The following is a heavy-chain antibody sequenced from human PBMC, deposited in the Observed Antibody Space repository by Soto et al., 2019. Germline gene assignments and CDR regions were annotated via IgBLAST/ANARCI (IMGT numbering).Heavy chain of an antibody. CDR1: GFTFSSYG. J-gene: IGHJ5*02. D-gene: IGHD1-1*01. CDR2: ISYDGSNK. CDR3: AKDNEPDGWNWFDP. Sequence: QVQLVESGGSVVQPGRSLRLSCAASGFTFSSYGMHWVRQAPGKGLEWVAVISYDGSNKYYADSVKGRFTISRDNSKNTLYLQMNSLRAEDTAVYYCAKDNEPDGWNWFDPWGQGTLVTVSS. V-gene: IGHV3-30*18.